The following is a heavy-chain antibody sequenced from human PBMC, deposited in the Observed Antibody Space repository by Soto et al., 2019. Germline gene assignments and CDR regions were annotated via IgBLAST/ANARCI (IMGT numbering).Heavy chain of an antibody. CDR3: AGDGVRNGAYNGWLDP. Sequence: PGGSLRLSCAASGFSFSSYWMTWVRQAPGKGLEWVANIKQDGREKYYVASAKGRFTISRDNVKNLLFLQMDSLTPDDTAVYYCAGDGVRNGAYNGWLDPWGQGTLVTVSS. V-gene: IGHV3-7*03. J-gene: IGHJ5*02. CDR1: GFSFSSYW. D-gene: IGHD3-16*01. CDR2: IKQDGREK.